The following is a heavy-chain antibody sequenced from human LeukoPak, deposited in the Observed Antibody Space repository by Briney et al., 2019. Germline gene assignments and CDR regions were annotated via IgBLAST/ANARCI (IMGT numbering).Heavy chain of an antibody. CDR3: ARETRTRFGEFMDV. V-gene: IGHV1-2*02. J-gene: IGHJ6*03. CDR2: INPHSGGT. D-gene: IGHD3-10*01. Sequence: ASVKVSCKASGYIFSDYYIHWVRQAPGQGPEWMGWINPHSGGTNYAQKFRGRVTMTRDTSISTTYMELNRLTSDDTAVYYCARETRTRFGEFMDVWGKGTTVTISS. CDR1: GYIFSDYY.